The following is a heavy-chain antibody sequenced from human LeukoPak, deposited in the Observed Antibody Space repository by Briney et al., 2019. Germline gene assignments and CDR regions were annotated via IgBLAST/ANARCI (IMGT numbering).Heavy chain of an antibody. J-gene: IGHJ3*02. CDR3: AREAPPTHSDAFDI. D-gene: IGHD4-17*01. CDR2: IKQGGSEK. Sequence: GGSLRHSCAASGFNFNSYWMIYLGHAPGKGREGVANIKQGGSEKYYVDSVKGRFTISRDNAKISLYLQMISLRAEDTAVYYCAREAPPTHSDAFDIWGQGTMVTVSS. V-gene: IGHV3-7*03. CDR1: GFNFNSYW.